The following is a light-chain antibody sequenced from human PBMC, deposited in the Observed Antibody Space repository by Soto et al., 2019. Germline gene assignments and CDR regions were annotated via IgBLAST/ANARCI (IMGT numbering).Light chain of an antibody. CDR3: CSFARSSSWI. J-gene: IGLJ7*01. Sequence: QSALTQPASMSGSPGQSITISCTGTSSDIGNYNFVSWYQQHPGKAPKVMIYEVNKRPSGISSRFSGSKSGITASLTISGLQAEDEADYYCCSFARSSSWIFGGGTQLTVL. CDR1: SSDIGNYNF. CDR2: EVN. V-gene: IGLV2-23*02.